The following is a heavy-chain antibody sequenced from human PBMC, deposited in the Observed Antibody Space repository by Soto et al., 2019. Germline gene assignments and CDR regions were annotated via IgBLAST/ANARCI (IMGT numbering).Heavy chain of an antibody. J-gene: IGHJ5*02. D-gene: IGHD3-10*01. CDR2: INHTGGT. CDR3: AKDVEYYYDSTSSRWFDP. V-gene: IGHV4-34*10. CDR1: GGSVNGYY. Sequence: SETLSLTCAVYGGSVNGYYWNWIRQPPGKGLEWIGEINHTGGTHYNPSLKSRVTMSVDTSKNQFSLKLTSVTAADTAVYYRAKDVEYYYDSTSSRWFDPWGPGTLVTVSS.